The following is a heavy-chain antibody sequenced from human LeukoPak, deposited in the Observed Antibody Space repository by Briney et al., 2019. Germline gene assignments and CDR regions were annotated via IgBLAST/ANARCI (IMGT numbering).Heavy chain of an antibody. CDR1: GFTFSSYS. J-gene: IGHJ4*02. D-gene: IGHD3-9*01. CDR3: ASEKLRYDY. V-gene: IGHV3-21*01. CDR2: ISSSSSYI. Sequence: PGGSLRLSCAASGFTFSSYSMNWVRQAPGKGLEWVSSISSSSSYIYYADSVKGRVTISRDNAKNSLYLQMNSLRAEDTAVYYCASEKLRYDYWGQGTLVTVSS.